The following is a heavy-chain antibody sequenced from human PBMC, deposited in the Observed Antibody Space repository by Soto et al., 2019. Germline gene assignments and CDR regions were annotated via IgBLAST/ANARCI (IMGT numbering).Heavy chain of an antibody. D-gene: IGHD3-22*01. V-gene: IGHV3-48*02. CDR2: ISSSSSTI. CDR1: GFTFSSYS. Sequence: PGGSLRLSCAASGFTFSSYSMNWVRQAPGKGLEWVSYISSSSSTIYYADSVKGRFTISRDNAKNSLYLQMNSLRDEDTAVYYCARGSRIVVDNWYFDLWGRGTLVTVSS. CDR3: ARGSRIVVDNWYFDL. J-gene: IGHJ2*01.